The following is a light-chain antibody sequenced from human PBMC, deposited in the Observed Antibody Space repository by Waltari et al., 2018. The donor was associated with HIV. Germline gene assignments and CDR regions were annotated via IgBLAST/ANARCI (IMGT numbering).Light chain of an antibody. V-gene: IGKV3-15*01. CDR2: GAS. Sequence: EIVMTQSPATLSVSPGERATLSCWASQSISRELAWYQQQPGQASRLLIYGASTRATGIPARFSGSGSGTEFTLIISSLQSEDSALYYCQKYDYWPPTFAQGTKVEVK. CDR1: QSISRE. CDR3: QKYDYWPPT. J-gene: IGKJ1*01.